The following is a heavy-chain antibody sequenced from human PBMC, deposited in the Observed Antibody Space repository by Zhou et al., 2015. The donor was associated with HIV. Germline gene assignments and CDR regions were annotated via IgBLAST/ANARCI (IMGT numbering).Heavy chain of an antibody. CDR1: GGTFSSYA. D-gene: IGHD3-22*01. CDR3: ARDYYDSSGYPRENWYFDL. CDR2: IIPIFGTA. Sequence: QVQLVQSGAEVKKPGSSVKVSCKASGGTFSSYAISWVRQAPGQGLEWMGGIIPIFGTANYAQKFQGRVTITADESTSTAYMELSSLRSEDTAVYYCARDYYDSSGYPRENWYFDLWGLAPWSLSPQ. J-gene: IGHJ2*01. V-gene: IGHV1-69*01.